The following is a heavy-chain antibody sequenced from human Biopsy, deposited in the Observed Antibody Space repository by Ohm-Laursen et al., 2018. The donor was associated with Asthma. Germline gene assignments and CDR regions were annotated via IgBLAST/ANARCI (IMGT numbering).Heavy chain of an antibody. Sequence: SLRLSCAASGFTFTDYWMHWVRQAPGKGLVWVSRINAEGTTTNYADSVKGRFTISRDNAQNSLYLQMNSLRAEDTAVYYCTRSLGITGATMDYWGQGALVAVSS. CDR1: GFTFTDYW. D-gene: IGHD1-20*01. CDR3: TRSLGITGATMDY. CDR2: INAEGTTT. V-gene: IGHV3-74*01. J-gene: IGHJ4*02.